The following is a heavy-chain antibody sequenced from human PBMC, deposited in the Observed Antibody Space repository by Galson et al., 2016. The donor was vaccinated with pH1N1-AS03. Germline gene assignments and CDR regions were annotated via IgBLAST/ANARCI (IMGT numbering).Heavy chain of an antibody. J-gene: IGHJ4*02. D-gene: IGHD5-18*01. CDR2: ISWNSGSK. V-gene: IGHV3-9*01. CDR3: VKDFDKYTFGYGTFFDY. Sequence: SLRLSCAASGFTFDDYAMHWVRQAPGKGLEWVSGISWNSGSKAYSGSVKGRFTISRDNAKNSLYLRMDILRPEDTALYYCVKDFDKYTFGYGTFFDYWGQGTLVTVSS. CDR1: GFTFDDYA.